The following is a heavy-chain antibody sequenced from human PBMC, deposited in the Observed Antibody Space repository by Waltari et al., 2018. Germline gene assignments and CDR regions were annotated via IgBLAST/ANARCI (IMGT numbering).Heavy chain of an antibody. CDR2: VLGSGRS. CDR1: GDSMNYW. CDR3: ARDRGRGLYLDT. J-gene: IGHJ4*02. Sequence: QLQLQESGPGLVKPSGTLSLICAVSGDSMNYWWSWVRQPPGKGLEWIGQVLGSGRSNYNPSFASRVTISLATSTHQFALKMSSATAADTALYYCARDRGRGLYLDTWGQGILVNVSP. D-gene: IGHD2-15*01. V-gene: IGHV4-4*02.